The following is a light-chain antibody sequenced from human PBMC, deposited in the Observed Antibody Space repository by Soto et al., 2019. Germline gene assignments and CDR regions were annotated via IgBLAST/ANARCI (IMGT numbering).Light chain of an antibody. CDR3: QTWGPGTVV. CDR2: VNSGGSH. Sequence: QSVLTQSPSASASLGASVKLTCILSSGHISYAIAWHQQQPEKAPRYLMKVNSGGSHSKGDGIPDRFSGSSSGAERYLTISSLQAEDEADYYCQTWGPGTVVFGGGTQLTVL. CDR1: SGHISYA. J-gene: IGLJ7*01. V-gene: IGLV4-69*01.